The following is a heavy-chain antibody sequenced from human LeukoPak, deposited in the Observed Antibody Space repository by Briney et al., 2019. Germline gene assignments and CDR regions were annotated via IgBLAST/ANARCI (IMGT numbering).Heavy chain of an antibody. Sequence: GGSLRLSCAASGFTFSSYWMSWVRQAPGKGLEWVANIKQDGSEKYYVDSVKSRFTISRDNAKNSLYLQMNSLRAEDTAVYYCARDHHYGSGSYYSPYYFDYWGQGTLVTVSS. D-gene: IGHD3-10*01. CDR3: ARDHHYGSGSYYSPYYFDY. V-gene: IGHV3-7*01. CDR1: GFTFSSYW. J-gene: IGHJ4*02. CDR2: IKQDGSEK.